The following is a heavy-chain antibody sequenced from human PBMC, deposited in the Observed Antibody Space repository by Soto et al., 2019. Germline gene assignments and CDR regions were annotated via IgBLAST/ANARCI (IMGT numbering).Heavy chain of an antibody. CDR2: VNPHTGDS. V-gene: IGHV1-2*02. CDR3: ARRHGARSNVFRSAFPLDF. J-gene: IGHJ4*01. Sequence: QVQLVQSGAEVKRPGASVKVSCQASGYAFSAYYIHWVRQAPGQGLEWMGWVNPHTGDSKYTEIFKGRVTLTSDTSTNTSYMDLNSLTSADTAVYYCARRHGARSNVFRSAFPLDFWGHGTLVAVSS. CDR1: GYAFSAYY. D-gene: IGHD3-3*01.